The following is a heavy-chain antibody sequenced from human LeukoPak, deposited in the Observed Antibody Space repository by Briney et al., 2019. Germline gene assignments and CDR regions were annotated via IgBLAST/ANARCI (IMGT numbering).Heavy chain of an antibody. CDR3: AKDWDWLVGAISSGGYFDY. V-gene: IGHV3-30*18. J-gene: IGHJ4*02. D-gene: IGHD1-26*01. CDR2: ISYDGSNK. CDR1: GFTLSSYG. Sequence: GGSLRLSCAASGFTLSSYGMHWVRQAPGKGLERVAVISYDGSNKYYADSVKGRFTISRDNSKNTLYLQMNSLRAEDTAVYYCAKDWDWLVGAISSGGYFDYWGQGTLVTVSS.